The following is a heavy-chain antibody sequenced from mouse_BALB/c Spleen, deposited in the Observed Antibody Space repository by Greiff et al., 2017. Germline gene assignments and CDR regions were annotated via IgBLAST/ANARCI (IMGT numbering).Heavy chain of an antibody. V-gene: IGHV5-17*02. CDR1: GFTFSSFG. CDR3: ARFGYDGYYFDY. D-gene: IGHD2-2*01. J-gene: IGHJ2*01. Sequence: EVHLVESGGGLVQPGGSRKLSCAASGFTFSSFGMHWVRQAPEKGLEWVAYISSGSSTIYYADTVKGRFTISRDNPKNTLFLQMTSLRSEDTAMYYCARFGYDGYYFDYWGQGTTLTVSS. CDR2: ISSGSSTI.